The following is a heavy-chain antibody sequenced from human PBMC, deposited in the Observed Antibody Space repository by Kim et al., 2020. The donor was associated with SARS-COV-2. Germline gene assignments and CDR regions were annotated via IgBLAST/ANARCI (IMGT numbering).Heavy chain of an antibody. V-gene: IGHV4-59*03. J-gene: IGHJ4*02. CDR2: VRDTGYT. D-gene: IGHD3-3*01. CDR1: GASIRDYY. CDR3: AQPYTSIPNSPHLN. Sequence: SETLSLTCTVSGASIRDYYWSWIRQSPEKGLEWIGFVRDTGYTNYNPSFESRVTISIDVSNKQFSLKLTSVTAADTAVYFCAQPYTSIPNSPHLNWSQETRVTVSS.